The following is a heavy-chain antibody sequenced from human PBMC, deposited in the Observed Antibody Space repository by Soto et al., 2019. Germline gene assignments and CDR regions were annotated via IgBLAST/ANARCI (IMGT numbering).Heavy chain of an antibody. J-gene: IGHJ6*02. D-gene: IGHD2-2*01. CDR2: IRAYNGNT. CDR3: ARDRWDCISTSCYSYYYYYGMDV. CDR1: GYTFTSYG. Sequence: ASVKVSCKASGYTFTSYGISWVRQAPGQGLEWMGWIRAYNGNTNYAQKLQGRVTMTTDTSTSTAYMELRSLRSDDTAVYYCARDRWDCISTSCYSYYYYYGMDVWG. V-gene: IGHV1-18*01.